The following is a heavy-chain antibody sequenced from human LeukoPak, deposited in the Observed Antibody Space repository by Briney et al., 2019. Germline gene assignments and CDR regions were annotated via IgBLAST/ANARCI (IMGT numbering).Heavy chain of an antibody. D-gene: IGHD3-22*01. CDR2: IYYSGST. Sequence: SETLSLTCTVSGGSISSYYWSWIRQPPGKGLEWIGYIYYSGSTNYNPSLKSRVTISVDTSKNQFSLKLSSVTAADTAVYYCASRDYYDSSGYYYYWGQGTLVTVSS. V-gene: IGHV4-59*08. J-gene: IGHJ4*02. CDR1: GGSISSYY. CDR3: ASRDYYDSSGYYYY.